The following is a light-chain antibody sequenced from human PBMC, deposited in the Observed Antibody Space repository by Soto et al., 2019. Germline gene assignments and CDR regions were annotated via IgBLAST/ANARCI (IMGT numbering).Light chain of an antibody. CDR1: SSNIGSNT. Sequence: QSVLTQPPSASGTPGQRVTISCSGSSSNIGSNTVNWYQQLPGTAPKLLIYSNNQRPSGVPDRFSGSKSGTSASLAISGHQSEEEADDNCAAWDDSLNGVVFCGGTKLTVL. CDR3: AAWDDSLNGVV. CDR2: SNN. V-gene: IGLV1-44*01. J-gene: IGLJ2*01.